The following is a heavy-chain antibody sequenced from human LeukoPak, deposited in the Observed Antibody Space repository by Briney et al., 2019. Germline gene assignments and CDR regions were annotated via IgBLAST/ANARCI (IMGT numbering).Heavy chain of an antibody. D-gene: IGHD2/OR15-2a*01. V-gene: IGHV3-21*01. J-gene: IGHJ4*02. CDR3: ARGMNIMEKDLTTDFDY. Sequence: PGGSLRLSCAASGFTFSSYSMNWVRQAPGKGLEWVSSISSSSSYIYYADSVKGRFTISRDNAKNSLYLQMNSLRAEDTAVYYCARGMNIMEKDLTTDFDYWGQGTLVTVSS. CDR1: GFTFSSYS. CDR2: ISSSSSYI.